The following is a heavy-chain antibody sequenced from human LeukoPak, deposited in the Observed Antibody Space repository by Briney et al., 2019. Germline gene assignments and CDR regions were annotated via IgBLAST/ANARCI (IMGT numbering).Heavy chain of an antibody. CDR2: ISFSANTI. V-gene: IGHV3-48*03. CDR1: GFTFSNYE. D-gene: IGHD3-10*01. CDR3: ARDRGRSALDDAFDI. J-gene: IGHJ3*02. Sequence: GSLRLSCAASGFTFSNYEMNWVRQAPGKGLEWVSYISFSANTIYYADSVKGRFTISRDNAQNSLFLQMNSLSAEDTAVYYCARDRGRSALDDAFDIWGQGTRVTVSS.